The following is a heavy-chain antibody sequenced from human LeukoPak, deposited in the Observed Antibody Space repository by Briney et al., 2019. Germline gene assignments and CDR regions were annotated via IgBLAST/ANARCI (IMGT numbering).Heavy chain of an antibody. V-gene: IGHV4-31*03. D-gene: IGHD3-22*01. CDR3: AKAGVRYFDSSGLYAFDF. CDR2: IYYSGST. Sequence: SETLSLTCTVSGGSISSGGYYWSWIRQHPGKGLEWIGYIYYSGSTYHNPSLKSRVTMSVDTSRNQFSLKLSSVDAADTAVYYCAKAGVRYFDSSGLYAFDFWGQGPTVTVSS. J-gene: IGHJ3*01. CDR1: GGSISSGGYY.